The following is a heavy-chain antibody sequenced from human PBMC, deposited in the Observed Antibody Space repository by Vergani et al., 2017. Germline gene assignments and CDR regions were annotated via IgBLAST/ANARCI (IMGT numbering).Heavy chain of an antibody. CDR2: IFSNDEN. V-gene: IGHV2-26*01. Sequence: QVTLKESGPVLVKPTETLTLTCTVSGFSLSNARMGVSWIRQPPGKALEWLAHIFSNDENSYSTSLKSRLTISKDASKSEVVLTMTNMDPVDTATYYCARTRGYYDSSGYLPCFDYWGQGTLVTVSS. D-gene: IGHD3-22*01. J-gene: IGHJ4*02. CDR1: GFSLSNARMG. CDR3: ARTRGYYDSSGYLPCFDY.